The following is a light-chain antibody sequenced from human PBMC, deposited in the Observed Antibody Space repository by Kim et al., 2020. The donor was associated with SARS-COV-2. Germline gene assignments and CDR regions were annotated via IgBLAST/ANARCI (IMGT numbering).Light chain of an antibody. J-gene: IGLJ2*01. CDR3: AAWDDRLNDGV. V-gene: IGLV1-44*01. CDR1: SSNIGSNN. Sequence: GQRVTISCTGSSSNIGSNNVTCYQQHPGTAPTLLIYYDDKRPSGGPDRCSGSKSGTSASPAISGLQSADEADYYCAAWDDRLNDGVFGGGTQLTVL. CDR2: YDD.